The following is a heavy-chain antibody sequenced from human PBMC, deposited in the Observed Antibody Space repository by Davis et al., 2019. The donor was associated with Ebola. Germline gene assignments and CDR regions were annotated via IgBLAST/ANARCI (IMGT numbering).Heavy chain of an antibody. CDR2: INHSGST. D-gene: IGHD2-15*01. J-gene: IGHJ4*02. V-gene: IGHV4-34*01. Sequence: LETLSLTCAVYGGSFSGYYWSWIRQPPGKGLEWIGEINHSGSTNYNPSLKSRVTISVDTSKNQLSLKLSSVTAADTAVYYCARGPCSGGSCYSEGGTSWGQGTLVSVSS. CDR1: GGSFSGYY. CDR3: ARGPCSGGSCYSEGGTS.